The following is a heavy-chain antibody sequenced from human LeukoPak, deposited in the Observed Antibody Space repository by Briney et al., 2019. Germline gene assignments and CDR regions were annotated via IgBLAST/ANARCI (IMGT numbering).Heavy chain of an antibody. V-gene: IGHV1-18*01. CDR1: GYTFTSYG. J-gene: IGHJ4*02. Sequence: ASVKVSCTASGYTFTSYGINWVRQASGQGLEWMGWISAYNGNTNYAQKLQGRVTMNTDTSTSPAYVELRSLRSDDTAVYYCARDHYYYDSSGYNCFDYWGQGTLVTVSS. CDR3: ARDHYYYDSSGYNCFDY. CDR2: ISAYNGNT. D-gene: IGHD3-22*01.